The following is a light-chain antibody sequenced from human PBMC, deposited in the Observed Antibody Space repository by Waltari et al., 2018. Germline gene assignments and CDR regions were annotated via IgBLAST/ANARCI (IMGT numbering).Light chain of an antibody. Sequence: QTVVTQEPSFSVSPGVTVTLTCAFSSGSVSTNYYPSWYQQTPRQAPRTLIYSTNTRSSGVPDRFSGSILGNKAALTITGAQADDESDYYCVLYMGSGISQFGGGTKLTVL. V-gene: IGLV8-61*01. CDR1: SGSVSTNYY. CDR3: VLYMGSGISQ. CDR2: STN. J-gene: IGLJ2*01.